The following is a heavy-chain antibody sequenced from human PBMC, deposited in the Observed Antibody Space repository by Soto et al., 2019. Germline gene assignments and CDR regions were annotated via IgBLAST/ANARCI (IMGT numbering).Heavy chain of an antibody. CDR1: GFTFTSSA. V-gene: IGHV1-58*01. CDR3: AAEIRDEAAGTMDV. CDR2: IVVGSGNT. Sequence: VKVSCKASGFTFTSSAVQWVRQARGQRLEWIGWIVVGSGNTNYAQKFQERVTITRDMSTSTAYMELSSLRSEDTAVYYCAAEIRDEAAGTMDVWGQGTTVTVSS. D-gene: IGHD6-13*01. J-gene: IGHJ6*02.